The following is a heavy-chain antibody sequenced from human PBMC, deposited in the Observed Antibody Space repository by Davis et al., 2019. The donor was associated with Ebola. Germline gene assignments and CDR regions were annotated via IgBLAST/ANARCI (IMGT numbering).Heavy chain of an antibody. CDR2: LCTRADT. CDR1: GFIFSNYV. Sequence: GGSLRLSCAASGFIFSNYVMSWVRQAPAPXLFXFSTLCTRADTSYAGSVKGRFTISRDNSKNTLYLQMNGLRVEDTAIYYCAKDTANIWFDIWGQGTMVTVSS. CDR3: AKDTANIWFDI. V-gene: IGHV3-23*01. J-gene: IGHJ3*02. D-gene: IGHD2-21*02.